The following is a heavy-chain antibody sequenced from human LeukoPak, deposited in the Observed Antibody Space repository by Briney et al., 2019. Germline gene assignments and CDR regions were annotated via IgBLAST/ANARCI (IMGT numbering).Heavy chain of an antibody. V-gene: IGHV3-7*01. CDR3: ARVPLGGVSSPAPSFDY. Sequence: GGSLRLSCAASGFTFSSYWMSWVRQAPGKGLEWVANIKQDGSEKYYVDSVKGRFTISGDNAKNSLYLQMNSLRAEDTAVYYCARVPLGGVSSPAPSFDYWGQGTLVTVSS. CDR2: IKQDGSEK. CDR1: GFTFSSYW. D-gene: IGHD3-16*01. J-gene: IGHJ4*02.